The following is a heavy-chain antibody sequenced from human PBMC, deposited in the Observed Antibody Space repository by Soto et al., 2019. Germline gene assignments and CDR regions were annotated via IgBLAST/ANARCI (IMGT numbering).Heavy chain of an antibody. CDR2: ISYDGSNK. J-gene: IGHJ1*01. Sequence: ESGGGVVQPGRSLRLSCAASGFTFSSYAMHWVRQAPGKGLEWVAVISYDGSNKYYADSVKGRFTISRDNSKNTLYLQMNSLRAEDTAVYYCARGTGSLDGAYCSGGSCYSEYFQHWGQGTLVTVSS. D-gene: IGHD2-15*01. V-gene: IGHV3-30-3*01. CDR3: ARGTGSLDGAYCSGGSCYSEYFQH. CDR1: GFTFSSYA.